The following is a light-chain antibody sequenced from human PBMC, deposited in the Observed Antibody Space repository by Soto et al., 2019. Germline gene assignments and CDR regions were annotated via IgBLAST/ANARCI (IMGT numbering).Light chain of an antibody. V-gene: IGKV3-11*01. Sequence: EIVLTQAPTTLSFSPGERATLSCRASQTVTKYLAWYQQKPGQAPRLLIYDTPNRATGIPARFSGSGSGTDFTLTISGLQPDDFAVYFCQQRSNWPFTFGPGTTVDFK. J-gene: IGKJ3*01. CDR2: DTP. CDR3: QQRSNWPFT. CDR1: QTVTKY.